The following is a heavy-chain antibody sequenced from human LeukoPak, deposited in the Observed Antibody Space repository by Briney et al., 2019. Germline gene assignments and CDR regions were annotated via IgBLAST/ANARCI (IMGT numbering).Heavy chain of an antibody. CDR3: ASLYSSGWPPSDY. CDR1: GGSISSYY. CDR2: IYYSGST. J-gene: IGHJ4*02. D-gene: IGHD6-19*01. Sequence: SETLPLTCTVSGGSISSYYWSWIRQPPGKGLEWIGYIYYSGSTNYNPSLKSRVTISVDTSKNQFSLKLSSVTAADTAVYYCASLYSSGWPPSDYWGQGTLVTVSS. V-gene: IGHV4-59*08.